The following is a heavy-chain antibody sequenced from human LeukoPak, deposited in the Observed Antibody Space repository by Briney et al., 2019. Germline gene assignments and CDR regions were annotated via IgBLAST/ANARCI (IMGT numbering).Heavy chain of an antibody. V-gene: IGHV4-59*08. CDR3: ARLEVGSSWYGNYYYYGMDV. CDR2: IYYSWST. CDR1: GGSISSYY. J-gene: IGHJ6*02. Sequence: SGTLSLTCTVSGGSISSYYWSWIRQPPGKGLEWLGHIYYSWSTNYNPSLKSRVTISVDTSKNQFSLKLSSVTAADTAVYYCARLEVGSSWYGNYYYYGMDVWGQGTTVTVSS. D-gene: IGHD6-13*01.